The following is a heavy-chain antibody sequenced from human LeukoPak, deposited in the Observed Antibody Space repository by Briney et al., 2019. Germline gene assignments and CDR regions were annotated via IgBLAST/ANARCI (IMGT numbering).Heavy chain of an antibody. J-gene: IGHJ4*02. V-gene: IGHV3-30*01. CDR2: MSNDGSTK. Sequence: GKSLRLSCAASGFTFSSHAMHWVRQAPGKGLEWVAIMSNDGSTKFYADSLKGPFTISRDNSKNTLYLQMNSLRSEDTDVYFCARDGSVLRFLEWLFFLDYWGQGTLVTVSS. D-gene: IGHD3-3*01. CDR3: ARDGSVLRFLEWLFFLDY. CDR1: GFTFSSHA.